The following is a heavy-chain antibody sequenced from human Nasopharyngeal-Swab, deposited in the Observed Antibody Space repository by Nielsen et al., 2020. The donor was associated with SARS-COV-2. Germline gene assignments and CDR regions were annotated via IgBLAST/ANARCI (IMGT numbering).Heavy chain of an antibody. Sequence: ASVKDSCKASGYTFTGYYMHWVRQAPGQGLEWMGRINPNSGGTNYAQKFQGRVTMTRDTSISTAYMGLSRLRSDDTAVYYCAREPRYSYGLFDPWGQGTLVTVSS. D-gene: IGHD5-18*01. CDR2: INPNSGGT. CDR3: AREPRYSYGLFDP. J-gene: IGHJ5*02. CDR1: GYTFTGYY. V-gene: IGHV1-2*06.